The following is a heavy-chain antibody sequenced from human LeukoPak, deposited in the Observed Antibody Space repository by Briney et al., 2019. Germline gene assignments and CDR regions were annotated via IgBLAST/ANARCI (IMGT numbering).Heavy chain of an antibody. V-gene: IGHV3-30-3*01. CDR3: ARGGYYYDSSGYYDFEY. D-gene: IGHD3-22*01. J-gene: IGHJ4*02. CDR1: GFPFSNFA. Sequence: GGSLRLSCAPSGFPFSNFAMHWVRQAPGKGLEWVALISYDGSNKYYTDSVKGRFTISRDNSKNTLYLQMNSLRAEDTAVYYCARGGYYYDSSGYYDFEYWGQGTLVIVSS. CDR2: ISYDGSNK.